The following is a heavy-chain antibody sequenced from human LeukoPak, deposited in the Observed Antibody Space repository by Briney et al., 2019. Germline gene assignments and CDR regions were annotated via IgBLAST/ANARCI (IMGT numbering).Heavy chain of an antibody. Sequence: PSETLSLTCSVSGASVTSGGFYWGWLRQPPGKGPEWIATVYYTGSTYYNPSLKSRVTISIDTSKNQFSLRLTSVTTTDTAIYHCARDSGSGSLSRPFDPWGQGTLVPVSS. J-gene: IGHJ5*02. CDR3: ARDSGSGSLSRPFDP. D-gene: IGHD3-10*01. CDR1: GASVTSGGFY. V-gene: IGHV4-39*02. CDR2: VYYTGST.